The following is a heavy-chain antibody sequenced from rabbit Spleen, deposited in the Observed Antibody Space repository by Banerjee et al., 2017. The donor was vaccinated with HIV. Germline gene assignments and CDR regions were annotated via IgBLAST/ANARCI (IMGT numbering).Heavy chain of an antibody. D-gene: IGHD1-1*01. CDR1: GIDFSSSYW. CDR3: ARYLNGGALYTTMDL. CDR2: IYPDGIGST. Sequence: QQHLEESGGGLVKPGGTLTLTCTASGIDFSSSYWIFWVRQAPGKGLEWIGCIYPDGIGSTAYASWAKGRFTISKTSSTTMTLQMTSLSAADTATYFCARYLNGGALYTTMDLWGPGTLVTVS. V-gene: IGHV1S45*01. J-gene: IGHJ6*01.